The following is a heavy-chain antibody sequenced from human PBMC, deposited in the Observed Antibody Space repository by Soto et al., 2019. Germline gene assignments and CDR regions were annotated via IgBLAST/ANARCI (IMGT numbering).Heavy chain of an antibody. D-gene: IGHD3-9*01. V-gene: IGHV3-23*01. Sequence: EVQPLESGGGLVQPGGSLRLSCAASGFTFSSYAMSWVRQAPGKGLEWVSAISGSGGSTYYADSVKGRFTISRDNSKNTLYLQMNSLRAEDTAVYYCADAGDMLRYFDWLPFDYWGQGTLVTVSS. CDR3: ADAGDMLRYFDWLPFDY. J-gene: IGHJ4*02. CDR2: ISGSGGST. CDR1: GFTFSSYA.